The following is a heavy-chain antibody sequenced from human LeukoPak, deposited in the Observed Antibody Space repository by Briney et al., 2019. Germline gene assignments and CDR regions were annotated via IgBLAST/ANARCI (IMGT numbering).Heavy chain of an antibody. CDR1: GFTVSSNY. CDR3: AKNGDYYCYYMDV. CDR2: IYSGGST. D-gene: IGHD2-8*01. V-gene: IGHV3-66*01. J-gene: IGHJ6*03. Sequence: GGSLRLSCAASGFTVSSNYMSWVRHAPGKGLEWVSVIYSGGSTNYADSVKGRFTISRDNSKNTLYLQMNSLRAEDTAMYYCAKNGDYYCYYMDVWGKGTTVTISS.